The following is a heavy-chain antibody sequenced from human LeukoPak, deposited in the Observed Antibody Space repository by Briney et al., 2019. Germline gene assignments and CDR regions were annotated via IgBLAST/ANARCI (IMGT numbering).Heavy chain of an antibody. D-gene: IGHD1-26*01. CDR3: AKDRTLGFIVGPHYYYYGMDV. CDR2: ISYDGSNK. CDR1: GFTFSSYG. V-gene: IGHV3-30*18. J-gene: IGHJ6*02. Sequence: GGSLRLSCAASGFTFSSYGMHWVRQAPGKGLEWVAVISYDGSNKYYADSVKGRFTISRDNSENTLYLQMNSLRAEDTAVYYCAKDRTLGFIVGPHYYYYGMDVWGQGTTVTVSS.